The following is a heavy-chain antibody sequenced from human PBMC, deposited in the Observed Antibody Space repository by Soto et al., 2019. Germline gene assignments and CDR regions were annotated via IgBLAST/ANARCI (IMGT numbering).Heavy chain of an antibody. CDR1: GFTFSSFW. J-gene: IGHJ4*02. V-gene: IGHV3-7*01. D-gene: IGHD4-17*01. Sequence: EVQLVESGGSLVQPGGSLRLSCAASGFTFSSFWMSWVRQAPGKGLEWVANIKQDGSEKYYVDSVRGRFSISRDNAKNSLFLQMNSLRAEDTAEYYCARRPYGDYGDYFDYWGQGTLVTVSS. CDR3: ARRPYGDYGDYFDY. CDR2: IKQDGSEK.